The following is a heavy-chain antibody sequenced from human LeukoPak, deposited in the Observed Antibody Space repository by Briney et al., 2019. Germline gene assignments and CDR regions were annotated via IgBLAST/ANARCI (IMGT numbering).Heavy chain of an antibody. CDR2: ISAYNGDT. CDR3: ARQLRWDQYYFDY. V-gene: IGHV1-18*01. Sequence: GASVKVSCKAPGYTFTSYGFSWVRQAPGQGLEWMGWISAYNGDTKYALNLQGRVTMTTDTSTSTAYMELRSLRSDDTAVYYCARQLRWDQYYFDYWGQGTLVTVSS. D-gene: IGHD4-23*01. CDR1: GYTFTSYG. J-gene: IGHJ4*02.